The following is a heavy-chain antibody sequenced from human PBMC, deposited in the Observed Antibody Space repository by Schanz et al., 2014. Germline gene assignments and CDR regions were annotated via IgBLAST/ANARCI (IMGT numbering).Heavy chain of an antibody. V-gene: IGHV4-59*08. Sequence: QVQLQESGPGLVKPSETLSLTCTVSGDSIGTYQWSWIRQPPGKGLEWIGYVYHSGVTTYKSSLKSRVSKTVYQRKNHFPLKLTSVTAADTAVYYCARSTYDFWSAFDYWGQGILVAVSS. CDR1: GDSIGTYQ. CDR3: ARSTYDFWSAFDY. D-gene: IGHD3-3*01. CDR2: VYHSGVT. J-gene: IGHJ4*02.